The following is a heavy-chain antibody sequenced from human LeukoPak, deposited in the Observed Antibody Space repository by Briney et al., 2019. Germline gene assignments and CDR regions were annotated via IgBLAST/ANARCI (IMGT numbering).Heavy chain of an antibody. CDR2: ISWNSGSI. Sequence: GRSLRLSCAASGFTFDDYAMHWVRQAPGKGLEWVSGISWNSGSIGYADSVKGRFTISRDDAKNSLYLQMNSLRAEDTALYYCAKDIGGDYDAFDIWGQGTMVTVSS. V-gene: IGHV3-9*01. CDR3: AKDIGGDYDAFDI. D-gene: IGHD4-17*01. CDR1: GFTFDDYA. J-gene: IGHJ3*02.